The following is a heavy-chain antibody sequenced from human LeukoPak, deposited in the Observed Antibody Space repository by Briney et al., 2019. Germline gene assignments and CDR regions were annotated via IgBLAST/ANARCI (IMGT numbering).Heavy chain of an antibody. CDR3: ARGDSIAAAARGFDY. V-gene: IGHV1-46*03. D-gene: IGHD6-13*01. CDR1: GYTFTSYY. J-gene: IGHJ4*02. CDR2: INPSGGST. Sequence: ASVKVSCKASGYTFTSYYMHWVRQAPGQGLEWMGIINPSGGSTSYAQKFQGRVTMTRDTSTSTVYMELSSLRSEDTAVYYRARGDSIAAAARGFDYWGQGTLVTVSS.